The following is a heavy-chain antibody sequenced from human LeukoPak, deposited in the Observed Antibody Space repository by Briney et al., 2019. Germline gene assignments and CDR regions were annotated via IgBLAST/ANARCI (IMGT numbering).Heavy chain of an antibody. CDR3: ARDRGWQQFGY. J-gene: IGHJ4*01. CDR1: GFTFSSSW. Sequence: GGSLRLSCVASGFTFSSSWMTWVRQAPGMGLERVANIKADGTGKYYVDSVRGRFSISRDNAKNSLYLELNSLRAEDTGVYFCARDRGWQQFGYWGQGTPVTVSS. D-gene: IGHD5-24*01. CDR2: IKADGTGK. V-gene: IGHV3-7*01.